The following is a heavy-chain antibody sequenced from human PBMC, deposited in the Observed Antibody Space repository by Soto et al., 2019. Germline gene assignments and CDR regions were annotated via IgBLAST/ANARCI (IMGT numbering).Heavy chain of an antibody. Sequence: SETLSLTCTVSGGSISSYYWSWFRQPPGKGLEWIGYISNIGFTRYNPSLKSRVSISVDTSKNQFSLKLTSVTAADTAVYYCTTQGFGGLHGLVDVWGQGTTVTVSS. CDR2: ISNIGFT. J-gene: IGHJ6*02. CDR1: GGSISSYY. CDR3: TTQGFGGLHGLVDV. V-gene: IGHV4-59*08. D-gene: IGHD3-10*01.